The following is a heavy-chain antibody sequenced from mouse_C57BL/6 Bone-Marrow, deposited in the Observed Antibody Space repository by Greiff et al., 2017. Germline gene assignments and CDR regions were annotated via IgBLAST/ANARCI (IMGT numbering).Heavy chain of an antibody. V-gene: IGHV1-53*01. Sequence: QVQLQQPGTELVKPGASVKLSCKASGYTFTSYWMHWVKQRPGQGLEWIGNINPSNGGTNYNEKFKSKATLTVDKSSSTAYMQLSSLTSEDSAVYYCARSKGIYYYGSRDPYYFDYWGQGTTLTVSS. J-gene: IGHJ2*01. CDR3: ARSKGIYYYGSRDPYYFDY. CDR2: INPSNGGT. CDR1: GYTFTSYW. D-gene: IGHD1-1*01.